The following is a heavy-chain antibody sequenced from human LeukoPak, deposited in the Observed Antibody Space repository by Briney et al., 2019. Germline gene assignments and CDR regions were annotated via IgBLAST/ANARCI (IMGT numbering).Heavy chain of an antibody. CDR2: IHYTGST. Sequence: GSLRLSCAASGFTFSSYAMGWVRQAPGKGLEWIGSIHYTGSTYYNPSLKSRVTISVDTSKNQFSLKLSSVTAADTAVYYCARTGGSFYFYYYMDVWGKGTTVTVSS. CDR3: ARTGGSFYFYYYMDV. D-gene: IGHD1-26*01. V-gene: IGHV4-38-2*01. J-gene: IGHJ6*03. CDR1: GFTFSSYA.